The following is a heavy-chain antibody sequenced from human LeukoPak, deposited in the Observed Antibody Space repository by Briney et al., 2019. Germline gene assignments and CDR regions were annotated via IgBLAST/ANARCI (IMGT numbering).Heavy chain of an antibody. CDR1: GFTFSSYG. D-gene: IGHD3-10*01. CDR2: ISAGGGTT. CDR3: AKVAKYYYGSETYYFFEH. Sequence: GGSLRLSCAASGFTFSSYGMSWVRQAPGKGLEWVSIISAGGGTTYYADSVRGRFTISRDNSKNSLYLQMNSLRVEDTAVYYCAKVAKYYYGSETYYFFEHWGQGTPVTASS. J-gene: IGHJ4*02. V-gene: IGHV3-23*01.